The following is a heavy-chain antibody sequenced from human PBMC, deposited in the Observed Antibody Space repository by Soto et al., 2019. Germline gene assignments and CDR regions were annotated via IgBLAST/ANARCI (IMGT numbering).Heavy chain of an antibody. CDR2: IIPIFGTP. Sequence: QVQLVQSGAEVKKPGSSVKVSCQASGGTFNSYAISWVRQAPGQGLEWMGGIIPIFGTPNYAQKFQGRVTIIAAKSTSTAYMELSSMRSEDTVVYYWARAMYSSGWGPGDYWGQGTLVTVAS. V-gene: IGHV1-69*06. CDR1: GGTFNSYA. J-gene: IGHJ4*02. D-gene: IGHD6-19*01. CDR3: ARAMYSSGWGPGDY.